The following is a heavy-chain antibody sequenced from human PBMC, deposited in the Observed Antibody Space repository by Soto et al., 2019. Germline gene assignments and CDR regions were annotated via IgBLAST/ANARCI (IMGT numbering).Heavy chain of an antibody. D-gene: IGHD6-25*01. CDR2: IYNSGVT. Sequence: SETLSLTCTVSGGSISSYYWSWIRQPAGKGLEWIGRIYNSGVTTYNPSLMSRVTLSVDTSKNHFSLKLTSVSAADTAVYYCARDGSDSYGLDVWGQATTVTVS. CDR3: ARDGSDSYGLDV. V-gene: IGHV4-4*07. J-gene: IGHJ6*02. CDR1: GGSISSYY.